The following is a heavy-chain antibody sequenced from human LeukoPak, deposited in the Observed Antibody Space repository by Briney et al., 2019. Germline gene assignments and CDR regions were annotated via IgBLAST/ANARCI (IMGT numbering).Heavy chain of an antibody. J-gene: IGHJ4*02. Sequence: GGSLRFSCAASGFTFDDYAMHWVRQAPGKGLEWVSGISWNSGSIGYADSVKGRFTISRDNAKNSLYLQMNSLRAEDTALYYCAKAPVVVVMGAYYFDYWGQGTLVTVSS. V-gene: IGHV3-9*01. CDR3: AKAPVVVVMGAYYFDY. CDR1: GFTFDDYA. D-gene: IGHD3-22*01. CDR2: ISWNSGSI.